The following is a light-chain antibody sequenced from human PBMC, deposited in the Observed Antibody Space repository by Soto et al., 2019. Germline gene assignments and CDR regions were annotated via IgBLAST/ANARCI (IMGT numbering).Light chain of an antibody. CDR2: DAS. Sequence: ALQLTQSPSSLSASVGDRVTITCRASQGISSALAWYQQKPGKAPKLLIYDASSLESGVPSRFSGSGSGTDFTLTISSQKPEDYATYYCQQFNSYPLTVGGGTKVEIK. CDR3: QQFNSYPLT. J-gene: IGKJ4*01. CDR1: QGISSA. V-gene: IGKV1-13*02.